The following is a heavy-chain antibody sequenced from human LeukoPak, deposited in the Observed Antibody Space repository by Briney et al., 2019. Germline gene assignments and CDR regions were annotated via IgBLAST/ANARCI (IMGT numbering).Heavy chain of an antibody. Sequence: PGRSLRLSCAASGFIFTNFFMSWVRQAPGKGLEWVASIKHDGSEKYYVDSVRGRFTISRDNTKNLLYLQMSSLRAEDTAVYYCATDRGWRTSGYYLYYFEYWGQGTLVTFSS. V-gene: IGHV3-7*01. CDR1: GFIFTNFF. D-gene: IGHD3-3*01. J-gene: IGHJ4*02. CDR2: IKHDGSEK. CDR3: ATDRGWRTSGYYLYYFEY.